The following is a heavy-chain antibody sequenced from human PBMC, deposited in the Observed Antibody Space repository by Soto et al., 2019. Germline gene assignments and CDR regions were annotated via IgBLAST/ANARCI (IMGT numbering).Heavy chain of an antibody. D-gene: IGHD5-18*01. V-gene: IGHV1-69*13. CDR2: IIPVFGTV. CDR1: GGTLSSYV. J-gene: IGHJ6*02. Sequence: ASVKVSCKASGGTLSSYVISWVRQAPGQGLEWMGGIIPVFGTVNYAQKFQGRVTITADESTTTAYMELRSLRSEDAAVYYCARAQRIQLWASGMDVWGQGTTVTVSS. CDR3: ARAQRIQLWASGMDV.